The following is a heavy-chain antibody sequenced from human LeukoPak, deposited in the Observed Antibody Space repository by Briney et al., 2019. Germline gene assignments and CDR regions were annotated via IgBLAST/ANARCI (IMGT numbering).Heavy chain of an antibody. J-gene: IGHJ4*02. Sequence: ASVKVSCKASGYTFTSNGISWVRQAPGQGLEWMGWISAYNGNTNYEQKLQGRVTMTTDTSTSTAYMELRSLRSDDTAVYYCARVPNCISITCYYYFDYWGQGTPVTVSS. CDR1: GYTFTSNG. V-gene: IGHV1-18*01. CDR3: ARVPNCISITCYYYFDY. CDR2: ISAYNGNT. D-gene: IGHD2-2*01.